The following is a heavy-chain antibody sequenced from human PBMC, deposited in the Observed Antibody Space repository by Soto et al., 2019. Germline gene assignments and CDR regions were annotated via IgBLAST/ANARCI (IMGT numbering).Heavy chain of an antibody. CDR2: IKQDGSEK. J-gene: IGHJ5*02. V-gene: IGHV3-7*03. Sequence: PGGSLRLSCAASGFTFSSYWMSWVRQAPGKGLEWVANIKQDGSEKYYVDSVKGRFTISRDNAKNSLYLQMNSLRAEDTAVYYCATTYYYGSGSPPFDPWGQGTLVTVSS. CDR1: GFTFSSYW. D-gene: IGHD3-10*01. CDR3: ATTYYYGSGSPPFDP.